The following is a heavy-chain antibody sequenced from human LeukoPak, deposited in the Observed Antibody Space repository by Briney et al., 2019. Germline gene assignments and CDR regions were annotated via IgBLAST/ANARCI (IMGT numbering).Heavy chain of an antibody. CDR1: GFIFSAYE. CDR2: ISDSCSTR. J-gene: IGHJ4*02. D-gene: IGHD3-22*01. CDR3: ATIAPLYYYDRRDYCQGNDY. Sequence: GGSQRLSCASSGFIFSAYEMNWVRQARGRGLELVLYISDSCSTRYYADSVKGRFTISRDNAKNSLYLQMNSLRAEDTAVYYCATIAPLYYYDRRDYCQGNDYWGQGTLVTVSS. V-gene: IGHV3-48*03.